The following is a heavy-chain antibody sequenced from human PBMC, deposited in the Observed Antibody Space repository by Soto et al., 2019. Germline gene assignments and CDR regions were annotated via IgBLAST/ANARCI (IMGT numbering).Heavy chain of an antibody. CDR3: ARRGGYSYGYDYYYYYGMDV. Sequence: SETLSLTCTVSGGSISSGGYYWSWIRQHPGKGLEWIGYIYYSGSTYYNPSLKSRVTISVDTSKNQFSLKLSSVTAADTAMYYCARRGGYSYGYDYYYYYGMDVWGQGTTVTVSS. CDR1: GGSISSGGYY. D-gene: IGHD5-18*01. CDR2: IYYSGST. V-gene: IGHV4-31*03. J-gene: IGHJ6*02.